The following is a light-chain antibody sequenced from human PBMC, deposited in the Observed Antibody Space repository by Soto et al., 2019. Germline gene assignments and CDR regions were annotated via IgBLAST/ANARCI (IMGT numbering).Light chain of an antibody. CDR2: AAS. CDR3: LQYNNYPYT. Sequence: DIQMTQSPSSLSASVGDIVTITCRASQGITTDLNWYQQKPGKAPKRLIYAASRLQSGVPSRFSGSGSGTDFTLTISSLQPDDFATYYCLQYNNYPYTFGQGTKLDI. J-gene: IGKJ2*01. V-gene: IGKV1-17*01. CDR1: QGITTD.